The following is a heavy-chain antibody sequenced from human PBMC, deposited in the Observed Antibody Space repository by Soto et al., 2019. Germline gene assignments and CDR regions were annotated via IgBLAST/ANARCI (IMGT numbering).Heavy chain of an antibody. Sequence: GSLRLSCAASGFTFSGSAMHWVRQASGKGLEWVGRIRSKANSYATAYAASVKGRFTISRDDSKNTAYLQMNSLKTEDTAVYYCTRTYSGYDWRDYYYYMDVWAKGTTVTVSS. CDR1: GFTFSGSA. D-gene: IGHD5-12*01. J-gene: IGHJ6*03. V-gene: IGHV3-73*01. CDR2: IRSKANSYAT. CDR3: TRTYSGYDWRDYYYYMDV.